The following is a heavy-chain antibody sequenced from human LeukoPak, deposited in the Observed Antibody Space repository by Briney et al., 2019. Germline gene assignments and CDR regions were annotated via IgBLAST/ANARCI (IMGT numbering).Heavy chain of an antibody. CDR3: AREDGYCSGGNCYSYFDS. Sequence: GGSLRLSCAASGFTFSRYNINWVRQSPGKGLEWVSSISPTGDYIYYADSIKGRFTITRDNTRNSLFLQMYSLRAEDTAVYFCAREDGYCSGGNCYSYFDSWGQGTLVTVSS. CDR1: GFTFSRYN. J-gene: IGHJ4*02. D-gene: IGHD2-15*01. CDR2: ISPTGDYI. V-gene: IGHV3-21*01.